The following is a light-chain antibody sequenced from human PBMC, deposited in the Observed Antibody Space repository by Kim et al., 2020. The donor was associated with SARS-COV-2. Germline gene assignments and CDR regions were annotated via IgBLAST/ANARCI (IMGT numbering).Light chain of an antibody. Sequence: ASVGDRVTIPCRASQGISNDLAWYQQKPGKVPKLLIYAASALRSGVPFRFSGSGSGTDFTLTISSLQPEDAASYYRQKYNGAPWAFGQGTKVEVK. CDR2: AAS. CDR1: QGISND. CDR3: QKYNGAPWA. V-gene: IGKV1-27*01. J-gene: IGKJ1*01.